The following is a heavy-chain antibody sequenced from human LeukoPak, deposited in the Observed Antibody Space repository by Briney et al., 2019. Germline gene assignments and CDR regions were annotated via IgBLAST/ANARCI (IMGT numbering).Heavy chain of an antibody. Sequence: NPSETLSLTCAVSGYSISSGSYWGWIRQPPGKGLEWIGNMFHSGDTYHNPSLKSRVTISADTSKNQFSLKLTSVTAADTAVYYCAKVGAYGDYARRDYWGQGTLVTVSS. CDR2: MFHSGDT. V-gene: IGHV4-38-2*01. D-gene: IGHD4-17*01. J-gene: IGHJ4*02. CDR1: GYSISSGSY. CDR3: AKVGAYGDYARRDY.